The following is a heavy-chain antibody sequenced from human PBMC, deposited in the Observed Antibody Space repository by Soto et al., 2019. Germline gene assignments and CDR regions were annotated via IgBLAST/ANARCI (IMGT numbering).Heavy chain of an antibody. CDR3: ARAGGYDFWSGSPSDYMDV. D-gene: IGHD3-3*01. J-gene: IGHJ6*03. V-gene: IGHV1-2*04. Sequence: ASVKVSCNASGYTFTGYYMHWVRQAPGQGLEWMGWINPNSGGTNYAQKFQGWVTMTRDTSISTAYMELSRLRSDDTAVYYCARAGGYDFWSGSPSDYMDVWGKGTTVTVSS. CDR1: GYTFTGYY. CDR2: INPNSGGT.